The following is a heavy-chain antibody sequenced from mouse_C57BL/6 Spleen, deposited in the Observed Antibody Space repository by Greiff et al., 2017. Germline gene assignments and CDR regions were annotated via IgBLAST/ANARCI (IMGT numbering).Heavy chain of an antibody. CDR3: ARVAYYAMDY. CDR1: GYAFSSYW. J-gene: IGHJ4*01. CDR2: IYPGDGDT. V-gene: IGHV1-80*01. Sequence: QVQLQQSGAELVKPGASVKISCKASGYAFSSYWMNWVKQRPGKGLEWIGQIYPGDGDTNYTGKFKGKATLTADKSSSTAYMQLSSRTSEDSAVYFCARVAYYAMDYWGQGTSVTVSS.